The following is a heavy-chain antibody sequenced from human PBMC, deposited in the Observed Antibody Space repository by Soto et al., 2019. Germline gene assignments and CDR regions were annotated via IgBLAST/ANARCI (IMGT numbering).Heavy chain of an antibody. CDR2: IYYSGST. CDR3: ARERPAVSMLAP. J-gene: IGHJ5*02. Sequence: SETLSLTCTVSGGSISSGDYYWSWIRQPPGKGLEWIGYIYYSGSTYYNPSLKSRVTISVDTSKNQFSLKLSSVTAADTAVYYCARERPAVSMLAPWGQGTLVTVSS. V-gene: IGHV4-30-4*01. D-gene: IGHD2-2*01. CDR1: GGSISSGDYY.